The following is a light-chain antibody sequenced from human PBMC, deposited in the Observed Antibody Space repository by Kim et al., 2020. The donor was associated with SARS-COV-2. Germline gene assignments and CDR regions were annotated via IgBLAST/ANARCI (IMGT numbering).Light chain of an antibody. J-gene: IGLJ2*01. V-gene: IGLV3-19*01. CDR2: GKN. CDR3: NSRDSSGNHVV. CDR1: SLRSYY. Sequence: LGQKVRITCQGESLRSYYASWYQQKPGQATVLGIYGKNNRPSGIPDRFSGSSAGNTASLTITGAQAEDEADYYCNSRDSSGNHVVFGGGTQLTVL.